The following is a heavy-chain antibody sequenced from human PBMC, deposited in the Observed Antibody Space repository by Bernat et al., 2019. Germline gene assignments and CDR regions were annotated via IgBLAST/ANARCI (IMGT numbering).Heavy chain of an antibody. CDR3: ARDLCSPYSGSYYLTYDY. CDR1: GFTFSSYG. Sequence: QVQLVESGGGVVQPGRSLRLSCAASGFTFSSYGMHWVRQAPGKGLEWVAVIWYDGSNKYYADSVKGRFTISRDNSKNTLYLQMNSLRAEDTAVYYCARDLCSPYSGSYYLTYDYWGQGTLVTVSS. J-gene: IGHJ4*02. V-gene: IGHV3-33*01. D-gene: IGHD1-26*01. CDR2: IWYDGSNK.